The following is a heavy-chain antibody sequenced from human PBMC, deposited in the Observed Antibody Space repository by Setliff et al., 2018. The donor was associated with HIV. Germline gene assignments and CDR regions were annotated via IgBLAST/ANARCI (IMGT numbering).Heavy chain of an antibody. D-gene: IGHD6-19*01. CDR2: TRNKANSYTT. Sequence: GESLKISCAASGFTFSDHYMDWVRQAPGKGLEWVGRTRNKANSYTTEYAASVKGRFIISRDDSKNSLHLQMNSLKTEDTAVYYCATLSGYGSGWYDFGRIASGGDYSMDVWGKGTAVTVSS. J-gene: IGHJ6*03. V-gene: IGHV3-72*01. CDR1: GFTFSDHY. CDR3: ATLSGYGSGWYDFGRIASGGDYSMDV.